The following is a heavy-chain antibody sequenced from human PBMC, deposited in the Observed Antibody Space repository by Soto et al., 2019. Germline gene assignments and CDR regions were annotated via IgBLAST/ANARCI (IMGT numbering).Heavy chain of an antibody. CDR3: ARGYLDPRQGHDL. D-gene: IGHD5-18*01. CDR1: GHLFNDHW. J-gene: IGHJ5*02. Sequence: WDSLTISCKGPGHLFNDHWIGWVRQTPGKGLEWMGLIFTRDSETKTSPSFQGHVSFSVDNSINTVYLQWTSLKTTDTGIYFCARGYLDPRQGHDLWGHGTWVTVSS. V-gene: IGHV5-51*01. CDR2: IFTRDSET.